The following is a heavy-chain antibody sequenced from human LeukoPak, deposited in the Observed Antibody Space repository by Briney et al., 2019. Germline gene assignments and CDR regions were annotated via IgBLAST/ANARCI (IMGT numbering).Heavy chain of an antibody. Sequence: GSSVKVSCKASGGTFSSYAISWVRQAPGQGLEWMGGVIPIFGTANYAQKFQGRVTITADESTSTAYMELSSLRSEDTAVYYCAEIPDRTSFDYEARFDPWGQGTLVTVSS. D-gene: IGHD3-9*01. CDR3: AEIPDRTSFDYEARFDP. V-gene: IGHV1-69*01. CDR2: VIPIFGTA. J-gene: IGHJ5*02. CDR1: GGTFSSYA.